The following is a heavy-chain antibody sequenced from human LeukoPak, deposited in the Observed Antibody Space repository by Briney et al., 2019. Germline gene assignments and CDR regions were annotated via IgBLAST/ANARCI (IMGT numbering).Heavy chain of an antibody. CDR3: AAVYKGGGNYFDY. CDR1: GITFTSSA. Sequence: GASVKVSCKASGITFTSSAMQWVRQARGQRLEWIGWIVVGSGNTNYAQKFQERVTITRDMSTSTAYMELSSLRSEDTAVYYCAAVYKGGGNYFDYWGQGTLVTVSS. J-gene: IGHJ4*02. CDR2: IVVGSGNT. V-gene: IGHV1-58*02. D-gene: IGHD1-26*01.